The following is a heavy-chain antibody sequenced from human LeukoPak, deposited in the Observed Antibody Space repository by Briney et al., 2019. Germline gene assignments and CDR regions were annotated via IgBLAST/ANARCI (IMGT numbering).Heavy chain of an antibody. CDR1: GGTFSSYA. Sequence: SVKVSCKASGGTFSSYAISWVRQAPGQGLEWMGRIIPILGIANYAQKFQGRVTITADKSTSTAYMELSSLRSEDTAVYYCASLERYDSSGYYGFDYWGQGTPVAVSS. J-gene: IGHJ4*02. D-gene: IGHD3-22*01. V-gene: IGHV1-69*04. CDR2: IIPILGIA. CDR3: ASLERYDSSGYYGFDY.